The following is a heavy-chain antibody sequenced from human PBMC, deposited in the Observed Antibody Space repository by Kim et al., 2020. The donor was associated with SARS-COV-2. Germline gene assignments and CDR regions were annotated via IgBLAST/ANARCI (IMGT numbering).Heavy chain of an antibody. D-gene: IGHD2-21*02. CDR1: GGTFSSYA. J-gene: IGHJ4*02. Sequence: SVKVSCKASGGTFSSYAISWVRQAPGQGLEWMGGIIPIFGTANYAQKFQGRVTITADESTSTAYMELSSLRSEDTAVYYCARGGKAYCGGDCYSLDYWGQGTLVTVSS. CDR3: ARGGKAYCGGDCYSLDY. V-gene: IGHV1-69*13. CDR2: IIPIFGTA.